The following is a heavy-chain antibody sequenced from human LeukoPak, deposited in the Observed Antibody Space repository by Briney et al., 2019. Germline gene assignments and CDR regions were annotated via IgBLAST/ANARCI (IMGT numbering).Heavy chain of an antibody. CDR2: ISGSGGSA. CDR1: GFTFSSYS. V-gene: IGHV3-23*01. J-gene: IGHJ4*02. Sequence: GGSLTLTCAAYGFTFSSYSMSWIRQPPGKGLEWVSAISGSGGSAYYGDDVYADPGMGRFTISRDDSKNTLHLQMDSLRVEDTAIYYCAKDPVVFHGGSGGHHFDYWGLGTLVTVSS. D-gene: IGHD6-19*01. CDR3: AKDPVVFHGGSGGHHFDY.